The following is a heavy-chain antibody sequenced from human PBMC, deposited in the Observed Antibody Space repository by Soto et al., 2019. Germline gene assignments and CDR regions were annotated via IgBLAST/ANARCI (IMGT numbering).Heavy chain of an antibody. J-gene: IGHJ4*02. CDR3: AKDLGTPGVGATIDV. V-gene: IGHV3-23*01. Sequence: GGSLRLSCAASGFTFSNYAMSWVRQAPGKGLEWVSGISDSGDSTYNADSVRGRFTISRDNSKNTLYLQMNSLRAEDAAIYYCAKDLGTPGVGATIDVWGPGTLVTVSS. CDR1: GFTFSNYA. CDR2: ISDSGDST. D-gene: IGHD1-26*01.